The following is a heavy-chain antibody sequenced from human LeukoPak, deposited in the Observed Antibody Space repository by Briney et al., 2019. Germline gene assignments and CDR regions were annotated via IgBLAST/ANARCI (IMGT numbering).Heavy chain of an antibody. CDR2: IKEDGSEK. J-gene: IGHJ4*02. CDR3: ARSRSGYYEDY. D-gene: IGHD3-22*01. V-gene: IGHV3-7*01. Sequence: GALRLSCAASGFTFDDYGMSWVRQAPGKGLEWVANIKEDGSEKYYVDSVKGRFTISRDNAKNSLSLQVNSLSAEDTAVYYCARSRSGYYEDYWGQGTLVTVSS. CDR1: GFTFDDYG.